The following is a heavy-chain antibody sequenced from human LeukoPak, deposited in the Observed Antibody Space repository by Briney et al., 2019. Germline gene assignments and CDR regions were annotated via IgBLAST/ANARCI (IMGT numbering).Heavy chain of an antibody. CDR1: GFTFSNYG. Sequence: GGSLRLSCTASGFTFSNYGMSWVRQAPGKGLEWVSAISGSGGNTYYADSVKGRFTISRDNSKNTLYLQMNSLRAEDTAVYYCTKSSWFDPWGQGTLVTVSS. CDR2: ISGSGGNT. V-gene: IGHV3-23*01. CDR3: TKSSWFDP. J-gene: IGHJ5*02.